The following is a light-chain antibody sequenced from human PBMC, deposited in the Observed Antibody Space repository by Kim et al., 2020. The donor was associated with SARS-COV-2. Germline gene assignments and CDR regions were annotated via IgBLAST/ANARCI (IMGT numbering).Light chain of an antibody. CDR2: DVI. CDR3: SSYRDSRPVV. V-gene: IGLV2-14*01. Sequence: QPVLTQPASVSGSPGQSITISCTGTSSDVGFYDYVSWYQQHPGKAPKLLIYDVIERPSGVSSRFSGSKSDNTASLTIFGLQAEDEADYYCSSYRDSRPVVFGGGTQLTVL. CDR1: SSDVGFYDY. J-gene: IGLJ2*01.